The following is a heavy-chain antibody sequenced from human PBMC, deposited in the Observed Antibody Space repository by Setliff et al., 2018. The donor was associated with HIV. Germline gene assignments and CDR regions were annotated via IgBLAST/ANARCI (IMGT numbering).Heavy chain of an antibody. V-gene: IGHV4-34*01. J-gene: IGHJ1*01. Sequence: SETLSLTCAVYGGSFSAYYWSWIRQTPGKGLEWIGEINHSGGTNYNPSLKSRVTMSVDTSRNQFSLKLSSVTAADTAVFYCARGGYSYGFGRHRAYFQYWGQGTQVTVSS. CDR1: GGSFSAYY. CDR3: ARGGYSYGFGRHRAYFQY. CDR2: INHSGGT. D-gene: IGHD5-18*01.